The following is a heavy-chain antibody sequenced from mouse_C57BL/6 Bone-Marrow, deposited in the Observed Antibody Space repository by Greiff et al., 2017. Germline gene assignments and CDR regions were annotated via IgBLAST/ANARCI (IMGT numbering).Heavy chain of an antibody. Sequence: QVQLKQSGAELARPGASVKLSCKASGYTFTSYGISWVKQRTGQGLEWIGEIYPRSGNTYYNEKFKGKATLTADKSSSTAYMELRSLTSEDSAVYFCARDGYGRYAMDYWGQGTSVTVSS. CDR2: IYPRSGNT. CDR1: GYTFTSYG. D-gene: IGHD2-2*01. J-gene: IGHJ4*01. V-gene: IGHV1-81*01. CDR3: ARDGYGRYAMDY.